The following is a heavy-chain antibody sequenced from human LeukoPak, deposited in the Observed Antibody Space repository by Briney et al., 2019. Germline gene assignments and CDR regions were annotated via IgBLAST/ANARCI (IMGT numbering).Heavy chain of an antibody. Sequence: PGGSLRLSCAASGFTFSDYYMSWIRQAPGKGLEWVSYISSVSTTIYYADSVRGRFTISRDNAKNSLFLQMNSLRAEDTAVYYCAPTHCSGGSCYSGSHYWGQGTLVTVSS. J-gene: IGHJ4*02. V-gene: IGHV3-11*04. CDR1: GFTFSDYY. CDR2: ISSVSTTI. CDR3: APTHCSGGSCYSGSHY. D-gene: IGHD2-15*01.